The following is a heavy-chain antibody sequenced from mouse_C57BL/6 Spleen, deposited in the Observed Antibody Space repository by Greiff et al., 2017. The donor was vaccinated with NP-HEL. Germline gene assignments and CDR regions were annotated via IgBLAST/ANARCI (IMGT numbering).Heavy chain of an antibody. CDR1: GFTFSSYA. D-gene: IGHD2-12*01. Sequence: EVKLVESGGGLVKPGGSLKLSCAASGFTFSSYAMSWVRQTPEKRLEWVATISDGGSYTYYPDNVKGRFTISRDNAKNNLYLQMSHLKSEDTAMYYCARDGGYRDYFDYWGQGTTLTVSS. V-gene: IGHV5-4*01. CDR3: ARDGGYRDYFDY. J-gene: IGHJ2*01. CDR2: ISDGGSYT.